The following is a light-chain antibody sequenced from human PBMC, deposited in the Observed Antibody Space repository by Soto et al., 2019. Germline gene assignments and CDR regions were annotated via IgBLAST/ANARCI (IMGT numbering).Light chain of an antibody. V-gene: IGKV3-11*01. CDR3: QQRSSWRT. Sequence: EIVMTQSTATLSVSPGGRATLSCRASQSISSTFAWYQQQPGQAPRLLISDASNRATGVPARFSGSGSGTDFPLTISPLAHEDFALYCCQQRSSWRTFGQGTKVDIK. CDR2: DAS. J-gene: IGKJ1*01. CDR1: QSISST.